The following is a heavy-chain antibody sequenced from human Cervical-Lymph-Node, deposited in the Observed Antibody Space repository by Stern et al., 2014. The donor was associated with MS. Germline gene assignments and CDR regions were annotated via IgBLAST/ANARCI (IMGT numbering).Heavy chain of an antibody. Sequence: QVQLEESGAEVKKTGASVKVSCKASGYAFTDYSIHWVRRAPAQGLEWMGWIKPNSGDSNYAQRFQGRVTMTWDTSISTAYMELNRLRSDDTAVYYCASDSHHNTLTGFYWSEKFFDPWGQGTLVTVSS. CDR3: ASDSHHNTLTGFYWSEKFFDP. CDR1: GYAFTDYS. D-gene: IGHD3-9*01. J-gene: IGHJ5*02. CDR2: IKPNSGDS. V-gene: IGHV1-2*02.